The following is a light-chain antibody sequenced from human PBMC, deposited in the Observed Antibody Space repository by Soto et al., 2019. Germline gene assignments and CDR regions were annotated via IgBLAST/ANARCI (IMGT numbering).Light chain of an antibody. V-gene: IGLV1-40*01. J-gene: IGLJ7*01. CDR3: QSYDSSLSGWV. CDR2: GNS. Sequence: QSVLTQPPSVSGAPGQRVTISCTGSSSNSGAGYDVHWSQQLPGTAPKLLIYGNSNRPSGVPDRFSGSKSGTSASLAITGLQAEDEADYYCQSYDSSLSGWVFGGGTQLTVL. CDR1: SSNSGAGYD.